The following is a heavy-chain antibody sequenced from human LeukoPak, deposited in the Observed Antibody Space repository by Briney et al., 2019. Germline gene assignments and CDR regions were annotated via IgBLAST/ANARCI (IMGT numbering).Heavy chain of an antibody. CDR2: ITSSGSSM. CDR3: TRDIDDVLTGDDAFDV. D-gene: IGHD3-9*01. V-gene: IGHV3-21*03. CDR1: GFTVSSNS. J-gene: IGHJ3*01. Sequence: GGSLRLSCAASGFTVSSNSMSWVRQAPGKGLEWVSSITSSGSSMYYADSVKGRFTISRDNAESSVYLQMNSLRVDDIGLYYCTRDIDDVLTGDDAFDVWGQGTVVTVSS.